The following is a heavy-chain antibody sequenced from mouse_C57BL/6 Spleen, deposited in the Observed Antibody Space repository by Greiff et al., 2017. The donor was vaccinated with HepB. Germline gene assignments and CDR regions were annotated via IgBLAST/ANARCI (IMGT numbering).Heavy chain of an antibody. V-gene: IGHV1-11*01. CDR1: GYTFTDHI. Sequence: VQLQQSGAELASPGASVTLSCKASGYTFTDHIMNWVKKRPGQGLEWIGRIYPVSGETNYNQKFMGKATFSVDRSSSTVYMVLNSLTSEDPAVYYCGRGAITTVVDTDYAMDYWGQRTSVTVSS. D-gene: IGHD1-1*01. J-gene: IGHJ4*01. CDR2: IYPVSGET. CDR3: GRGAITTVVDTDYAMDY.